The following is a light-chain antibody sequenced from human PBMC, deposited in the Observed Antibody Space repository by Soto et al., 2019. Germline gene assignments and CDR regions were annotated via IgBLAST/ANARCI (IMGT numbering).Light chain of an antibody. CDR2: GAS. V-gene: IGKV3-15*01. CDR1: QSVSRN. CDR3: QQYNNWPWT. J-gene: IGKJ1*01. Sequence: EIVMTQSPATLSVSPGERATLSCRASQSVSRNLAWYQQKPGQAPRLLIYGASTRATGIPARFSGSGSGTEFTLTISSLQSEDFAAYYCQQYNNWPWTFGKGTKVDIK.